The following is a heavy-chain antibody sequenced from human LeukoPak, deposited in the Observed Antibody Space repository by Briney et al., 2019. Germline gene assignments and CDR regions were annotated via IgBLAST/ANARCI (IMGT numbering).Heavy chain of an antibody. CDR2: IQYDDSEK. Sequence: PGRSLRLSCAASGFTFSTSGMHWVRQAPGRGLEWVAFIQYDDSEKYYADSVKGRCTISRDNSKNTLYLQMNSLRAEDTAVYYCAKGKPAAIFGYWGQGTLVTVSS. CDR1: GFTFSTSG. CDR3: AKGKPAAIFGY. V-gene: IGHV3-30*02. J-gene: IGHJ4*02. D-gene: IGHD2-2*02.